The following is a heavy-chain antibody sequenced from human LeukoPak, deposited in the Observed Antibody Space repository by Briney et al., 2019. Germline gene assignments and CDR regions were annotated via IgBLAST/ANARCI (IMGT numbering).Heavy chain of an antibody. D-gene: IGHD3-22*01. CDR1: GGSISSGGYF. Sequence: PSQTLSLTCTVSGGSISSGGYFWSWIRQPPGKGLEWIGYIDHSGSTYYNPSLKSRLTISVDRSKNQFSLKLSSVTAADTAVYYCVRVVVHDGGLYYFDYWGQGTLVTVSS. V-gene: IGHV4-30-2*01. J-gene: IGHJ4*02. CDR3: VRVVVHDGGLYYFDY. CDR2: IDHSGST.